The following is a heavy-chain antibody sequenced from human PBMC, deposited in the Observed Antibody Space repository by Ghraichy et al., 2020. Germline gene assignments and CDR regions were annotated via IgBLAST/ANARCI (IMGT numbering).Heavy chain of an antibody. CDR3: ARDPGYCTGGSCYRSTFDY. CDR1: GFSFVGYW. CDR2: INADGSTT. D-gene: IGHD2-15*01. Sequence: GGSLRLSCEGSGFSFVGYWMHWVRQAPGKGLVWVARINADGSTTRYADSVKGRFTISRDNAKNTLYLQMNSLRVEDTAVYYCARDPGYCTGGSCYRSTFDYWGQGTLVTVSS. J-gene: IGHJ4*02. V-gene: IGHV3-74*01.